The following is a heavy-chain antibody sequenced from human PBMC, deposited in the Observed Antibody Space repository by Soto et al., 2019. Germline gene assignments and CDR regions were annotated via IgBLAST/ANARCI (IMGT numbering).Heavy chain of an antibody. J-gene: IGHJ6*02. Sequence: PSETLSLTCAVYGGSFSGYYWSWIRQPPGKGLEWIGEINHGGSTNYNPSLKSRVTISVDTSKNQFSLKLSSVTAADTAVYYCASRYYDFWSGQFYGMDVWGQGTTVTVSS. D-gene: IGHD3-3*01. CDR3: ASRYYDFWSGQFYGMDV. CDR2: INHGGST. V-gene: IGHV4-34*01. CDR1: GGSFSGYY.